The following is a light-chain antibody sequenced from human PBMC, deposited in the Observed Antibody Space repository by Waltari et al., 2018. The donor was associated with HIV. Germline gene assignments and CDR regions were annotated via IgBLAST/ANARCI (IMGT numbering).Light chain of an antibody. CDR1: QSLLHSNGYNY. Sequence: DIVMTQSPPSLPVTPGEPASIPRRSSQSLLHSNGYNYLDWYLQRPGQSPQLLIYLGSNRASGVPGRFSGSGSGTDFTLKISRVEAEDVGVYYCMQALQTPLTFGGGTKVEIK. CDR3: MQALQTPLT. V-gene: IGKV2-28*01. J-gene: IGKJ4*01. CDR2: LGS.